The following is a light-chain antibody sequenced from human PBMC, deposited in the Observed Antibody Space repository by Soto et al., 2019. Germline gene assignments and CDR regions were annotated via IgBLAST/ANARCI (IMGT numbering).Light chain of an antibody. CDR2: ASS. J-gene: IGKJ2*01. V-gene: IGKV1-39*01. CDR3: QQSFRSPYT. CDR1: QNITTF. Sequence: DIQMTQSPSSLSASVGGRVTITCRSSQNITTFLNWYQQKPGKAPNLLIYASSSLQTGVPSRFSGSGSGTDFTLIISSLQPEDFAPYFCQQSFRSPYTFGQGTKLEIK.